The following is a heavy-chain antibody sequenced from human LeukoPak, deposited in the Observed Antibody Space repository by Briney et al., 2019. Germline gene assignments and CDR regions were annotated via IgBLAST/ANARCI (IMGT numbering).Heavy chain of an antibody. D-gene: IGHD1-26*01. CDR3: ARDTDGSPDY. CDR1: GFTFTNSW. Sequence: SGGSLRLSCAASGFTFTNSWMAWVRQAPGKGLEWVANIKQDGSTKHYADSLKGRFTISRDNPKNSLYLQMNSLRADDTAAYYCARDTDGSPDYWGQGILVTVAS. V-gene: IGHV3-7*01. CDR2: IKQDGSTK. J-gene: IGHJ4*02.